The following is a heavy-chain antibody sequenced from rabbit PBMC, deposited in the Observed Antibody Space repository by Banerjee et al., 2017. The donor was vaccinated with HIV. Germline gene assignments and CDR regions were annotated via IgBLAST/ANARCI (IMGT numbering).Heavy chain of an antibody. CDR3: ARDLAGVIGWNFNF. V-gene: IGHV1S40*01. Sequence: QSLEESGGDLVKPGASLTLTCTASGFSFSSGYWMCWVRQAPGKGLEWIACIYSGDDSTHYASWVNGRFTISRSTTLTTMTLQMTSLTAADTATYFCARDLAGVIGWNFNFRGPGTLVTV. CDR1: GFSFSSGYW. J-gene: IGHJ4*01. D-gene: IGHD4-1*01. CDR2: IYSGDDST.